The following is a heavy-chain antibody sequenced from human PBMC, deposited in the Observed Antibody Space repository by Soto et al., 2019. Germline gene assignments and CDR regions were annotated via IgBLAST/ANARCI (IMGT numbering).Heavy chain of an antibody. V-gene: IGHV1-69*02. D-gene: IGHD6-13*01. Sequence: QVQLVQSGAEVKRPGSSVRVCCKASGGTFNSYTISWVRQAPGQGPEWMGRIIPVLGVANYAQTFQGRVTITADKSTSTVYMDLSSLRSEDTAVYYCARGGVAAAGTLGNWGQGTLVTVSS. CDR1: GGTFNSYT. CDR3: ARGGVAAAGTLGN. J-gene: IGHJ4*02. CDR2: IIPVLGVA.